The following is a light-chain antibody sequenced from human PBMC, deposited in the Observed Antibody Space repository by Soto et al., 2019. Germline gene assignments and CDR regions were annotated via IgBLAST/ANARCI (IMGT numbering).Light chain of an antibody. V-gene: IGLV2-14*01. Sequence: QSVLTQPASVSGSPGQSLTISCTGTNTDVGGYNFVSWYQQHPGKAPKLMIYKVASRPSGVSNRFSGSKSGNTASLTISGLQAEDEADYYCSSYTSSSTLVFGTGTKVTVL. J-gene: IGLJ1*01. CDR2: KVA. CDR1: NTDVGGYNF. CDR3: SSYTSSSTLV.